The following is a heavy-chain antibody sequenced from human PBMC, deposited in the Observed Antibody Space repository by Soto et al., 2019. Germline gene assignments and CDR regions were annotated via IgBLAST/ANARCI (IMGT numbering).Heavy chain of an antibody. CDR3: ARDKGSMIVVPTRDRDSYVAAFDI. Sequence: SETLSLTCTVSGGSISSYYWSWIRQPPGKGLEWIGYIYYSGSTNYNPSLKSRVTISVDTSKNQFSLKLSSVTAADTAVYYCARDKGSMIVVPTRDRDSYVAAFDIWGQGTMVTVS. CDR1: GGSISSYY. D-gene: IGHD3-22*01. J-gene: IGHJ3*02. CDR2: IYYSGST. V-gene: IGHV4-59*01.